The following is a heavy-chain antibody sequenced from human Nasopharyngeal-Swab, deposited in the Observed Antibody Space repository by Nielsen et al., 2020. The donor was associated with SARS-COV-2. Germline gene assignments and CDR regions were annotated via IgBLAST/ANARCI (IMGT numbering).Heavy chain of an antibody. CDR2: ISSSGSTI. Sequence: GESLKISCAASGFTFSDYYMSWIRLAPGKGLEWVSYISSSGSTIYYADSVKGRFTISRDNAKNSLYLQMNSLRAEDTAVYYCAREIWSGSFLDYWGQGTLVTVSS. CDR1: GFTFSDYY. D-gene: IGHD1-26*01. CDR3: AREIWSGSFLDY. J-gene: IGHJ4*02. V-gene: IGHV3-11*01.